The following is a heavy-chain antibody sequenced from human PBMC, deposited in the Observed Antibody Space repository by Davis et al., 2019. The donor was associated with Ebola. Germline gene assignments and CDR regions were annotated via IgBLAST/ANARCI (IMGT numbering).Heavy chain of an antibody. J-gene: IGHJ3*02. CDR3: ARDSAIGLDAFDI. CDR2: TYYTSKWNN. V-gene: IGHV6-1*01. D-gene: IGHD5-24*01. CDR1: GDSVSTNSAA. Sequence: PSETLSLTCAISGDSVSTNSAAWNWIRQSPSRGLEWLGRTYYTSKWNNHYAVSVKSRITVDADTSKNQFSLQLNSVTPEDTAVYYCARDSAIGLDAFDIWGQGTMVTVSS.